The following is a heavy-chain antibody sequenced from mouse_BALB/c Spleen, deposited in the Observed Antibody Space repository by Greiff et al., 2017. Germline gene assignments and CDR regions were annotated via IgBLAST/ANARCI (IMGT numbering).Heavy chain of an antibody. CDR1: GFNIKDTY. CDR2: IDPANGNT. CDR3: VGSSYEYFDV. Sequence: EVKLMESGAELVKPGASVKLSCTASGFNIKDTYMHWVKQRPEQGLEWIGRIDPANGNTKYDPKFQGKATITADTSSNTAYLQLSSLTSEDSAVYYCVGSSYEYFDVWGAGTTVTVSS. J-gene: IGHJ1*01. V-gene: IGHV14-3*02. D-gene: IGHD1-1*01.